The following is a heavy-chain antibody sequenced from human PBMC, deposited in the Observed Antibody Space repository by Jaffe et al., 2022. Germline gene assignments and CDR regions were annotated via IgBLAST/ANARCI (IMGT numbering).Heavy chain of an antibody. CDR1: GYTFTSYA. Sequence: QVQLVQSGAEVKKPGASVKVSCKASGYTFTSYAMHWVRQAPGQRLEWMGWINAGNGNTKYSQKFQGRVTITRDTSASTAYMELSSLRSEDTAVYYCARDGYCSGGSCYSDPTFDYWGQGTLVTVSS. CDR3: ARDGYCSGGSCYSDPTFDY. D-gene: IGHD2-15*01. J-gene: IGHJ4*02. CDR2: INAGNGNT. V-gene: IGHV1-3*01.